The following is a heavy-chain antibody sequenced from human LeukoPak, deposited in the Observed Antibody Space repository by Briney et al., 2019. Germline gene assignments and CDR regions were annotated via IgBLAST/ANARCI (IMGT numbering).Heavy chain of an antibody. CDR3: ARAPAYSGSYYYVY. Sequence: PGGSLRLSCAASGFTFDDYGMSWVRQVPGKGLEWVSGINWNGGSTGYADSVKGRFTISRDNAKNSLYLQMNSLRAEDTALYYCARAPAYSGSYYYVYWGQGTLVTVSS. CDR2: INWNGGST. CDR1: GFTFDDYG. J-gene: IGHJ4*02. D-gene: IGHD1-26*01. V-gene: IGHV3-20*04.